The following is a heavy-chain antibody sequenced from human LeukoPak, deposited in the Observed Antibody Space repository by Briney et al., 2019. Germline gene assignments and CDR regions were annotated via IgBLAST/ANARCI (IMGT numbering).Heavy chain of an antibody. V-gene: IGHV3-21*01. J-gene: IGHJ6*03. D-gene: IGHD3-3*01. CDR1: GFTFSSYS. CDR3: ARATVVDYDFWSGYYWDYYYYYMDV. CDR2: ISSSSSYI. Sequence: GGSLRLSCAAFGFTFSSYSMNWVRQAPGKGLEWVSSISSSSSYIYYADSVKGRFTISRDNAKNSLYLQMNSLRAEDTAVYYCARATVVDYDFWSGYYWDYYYYYMDVWGKGTTVTVSS.